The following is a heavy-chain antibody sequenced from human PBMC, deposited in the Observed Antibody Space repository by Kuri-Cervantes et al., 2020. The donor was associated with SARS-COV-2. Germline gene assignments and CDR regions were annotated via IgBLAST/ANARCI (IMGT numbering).Heavy chain of an antibody. CDR1: GFTFSSYW. CDR2: INHSGRT. Sequence: SETLSLTCAASGFTFSSYWMSWVRQAPGKGLEWIGEINHSGRTNYNPSLKSRVTISVDTSKNQFSLKLSSVTAADTAVYYCARQGATWFYYFDYWGQGTLVTVSS. D-gene: IGHD3-22*01. V-gene: IGHV4-34*01. CDR3: ARQGATWFYYFDY. J-gene: IGHJ4*02.